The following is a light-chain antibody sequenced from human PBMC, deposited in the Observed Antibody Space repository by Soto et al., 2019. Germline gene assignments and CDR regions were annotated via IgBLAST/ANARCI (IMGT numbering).Light chain of an antibody. V-gene: IGKV1-39*01. CDR2: GAS. Sequence: DIQMTQSPSPLSASIGDRVTITCRASQTISTYLNWYQQKPGKAPKLLIYGASSLQSGVPSRFSGSGSGTDFTLTISSLQPEDFATYHCQQGYTTPITFGQGTRLEIK. CDR1: QTISTY. CDR3: QQGYTTPIT. J-gene: IGKJ5*01.